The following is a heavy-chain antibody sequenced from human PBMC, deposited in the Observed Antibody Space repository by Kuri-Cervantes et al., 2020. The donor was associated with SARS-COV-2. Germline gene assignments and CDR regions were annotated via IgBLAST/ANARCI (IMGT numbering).Heavy chain of an antibody. CDR3: ARGGGLDV. J-gene: IGHJ6*04. V-gene: IGHV1-8*02. Sequence: ASVKVSCKAFGDSFSSYSFNWVRQAPGQGLEWMGGIIPMFGTADYAQKFQGRVTMTRNTSISTAYMELSSLRSEDTAVYYCARGGGLDVWGKGTTVTVSS. CDR2: IIPMFGTA. D-gene: IGHD3-16*01. CDR1: GDSFSSYS.